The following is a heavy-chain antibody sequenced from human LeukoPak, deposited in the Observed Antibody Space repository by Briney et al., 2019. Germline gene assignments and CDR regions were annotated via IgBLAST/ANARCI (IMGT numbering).Heavy chain of an antibody. CDR1: GFTFSSYA. CDR3: AKDMTTVTTSGSDY. Sequence: PGGSLRLSCAASGFTFSSYAMSWVRQAPGKGLEWVSGISWNSGSTGYADSVKGRFTISRDNAKNSLYLQMNSLRAEDTALYYCAKDMTTVTTSGSDYWGQGTLVTVSS. V-gene: IGHV3-9*01. CDR2: ISWNSGST. J-gene: IGHJ4*02. D-gene: IGHD4-17*01.